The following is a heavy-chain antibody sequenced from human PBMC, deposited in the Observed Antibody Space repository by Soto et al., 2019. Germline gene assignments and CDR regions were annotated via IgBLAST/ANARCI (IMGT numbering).Heavy chain of an antibody. D-gene: IGHD1-1*01. CDR1: GFTFSSYG. J-gene: IGHJ4*02. V-gene: IGHV3-30*18. Sequence: QVQLVESGGGVVQPGRSLRLSCAASGFTFSSYGMHWVRQAPGKGLEWVAVISYDGSNKYYADSVKGRFTISRDNSKNTLYLQMNSLRAEDTAVYYCAKDVGLGERIDYWGQGTLVTVSS. CDR2: ISYDGSNK. CDR3: AKDVGLGERIDY.